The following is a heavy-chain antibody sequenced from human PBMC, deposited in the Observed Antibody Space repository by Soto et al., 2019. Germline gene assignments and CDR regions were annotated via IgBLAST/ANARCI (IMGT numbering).Heavy chain of an antibody. D-gene: IGHD3-10*01. V-gene: IGHV4-59*01. CDR3: ARGYYGSGSYFFDF. J-gene: IGHJ4*02. Sequence: SETLSLTCTVSGGSIISYYWSWIRQPPGKGLEWSGYIYYSGSTNYNPSVKSRVTISVDTAKNQFSLKLSSVSAADTALYYCARGYYGSGSYFFDFWGQGTLVTVSS. CDR1: GGSIISYY. CDR2: IYYSGST.